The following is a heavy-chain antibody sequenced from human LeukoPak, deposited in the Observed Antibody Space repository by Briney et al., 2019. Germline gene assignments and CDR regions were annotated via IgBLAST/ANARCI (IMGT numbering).Heavy chain of an antibody. J-gene: IGHJ3*01. CDR2: IAPISGTP. Sequence: GSSVKVSCKASGGTFTHFVISWLRQAPGQGLEWMGGIAPISGTPVYAQTFQDRVNITADTSTNTAYMEMSSLTSEDTAMYYCAREGEYYAESGNLIDAADVWGQGTMVIVSA. V-gene: IGHV1-69*06. CDR3: AREGEYYAESGNLIDAADV. CDR1: GGTFTHFV. D-gene: IGHD3-10*01.